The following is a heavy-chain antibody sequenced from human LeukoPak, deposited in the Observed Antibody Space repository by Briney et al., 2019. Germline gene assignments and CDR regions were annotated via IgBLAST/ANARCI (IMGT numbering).Heavy chain of an antibody. CDR3: ARAEGQNYTLDAFDM. V-gene: IGHV4-59*01. CDR2: FYYRGST. Sequence: SETLSLTCSVSGDSIRTYYWSWIRQPPGKGLEWIGYFYYRGSTKYNPSLKSRVTISVDTSKNQFSLKLSSVTAADTAVYYCARAEGQNYTLDAFDMWGQGTLVTVSS. J-gene: IGHJ3*02. CDR1: GDSIRTYY. D-gene: IGHD5-24*01.